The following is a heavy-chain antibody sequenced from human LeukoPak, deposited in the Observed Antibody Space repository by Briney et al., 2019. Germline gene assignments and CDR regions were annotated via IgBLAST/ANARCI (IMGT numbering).Heavy chain of an antibody. CDR1: GGSISSYY. V-gene: IGHV4-4*08. Sequence: PSETLSLTCTVSGGSISSYYWSWIRQPPGKGLEWIGRIYTSGRTNYNPSLKSRVTISVDTSKNQFSLKLSSVTAADTAVYYCARAGSGTYYKGFDYWGQGTLVTVSS. J-gene: IGHJ4*02. D-gene: IGHD3-10*01. CDR3: ARAGSGTYYKGFDY. CDR2: IYTSGRT.